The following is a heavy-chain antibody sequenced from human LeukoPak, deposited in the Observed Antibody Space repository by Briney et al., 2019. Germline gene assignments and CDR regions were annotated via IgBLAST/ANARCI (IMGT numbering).Heavy chain of an antibody. CDR2: INTNTGNP. CDR3: ARDPVPDRGDAFDI. J-gene: IGHJ3*02. Sequence: ASVKVSCKASGYTFTTYTMNWVRQGPGQGLEWMGWINTNTGNPTYAQGFTGRFVFSLDTSVSTAYLQISSLKAEDTAVYYCARDPVPDRGDAFDIWGQGTMVTVSS. V-gene: IGHV7-4-1*02. CDR1: GYTFTTYT. D-gene: IGHD3-16*01.